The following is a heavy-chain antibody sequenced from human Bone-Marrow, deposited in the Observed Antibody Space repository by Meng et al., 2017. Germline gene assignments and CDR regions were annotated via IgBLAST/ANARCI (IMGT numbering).Heavy chain of an antibody. J-gene: IGHJ4*02. D-gene: IGHD4-17*01. CDR3: ARPDYGDYLYYFDY. CDR1: GGSFSDYY. CDR2: INHSGST. V-gene: IGHV4-34*01. Sequence: QVQLQQWGAGLLKPSETLSLTCVVSGGSFSDYYWSWIRQPPGKGLEWIGEINHSGSTNYNPSLESRATISVDKSKNQFSLKLSSVTAADTAVYYCARPDYGDYLYYFDYWGQGALVTVSS.